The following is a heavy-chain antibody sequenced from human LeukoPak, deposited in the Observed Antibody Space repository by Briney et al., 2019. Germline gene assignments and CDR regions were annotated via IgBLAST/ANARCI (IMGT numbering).Heavy chain of an antibody. D-gene: IGHD6-13*01. CDR2: IYYSGST. Sequence: SETLSLTCTVSGGSISSYYWSWIRQPPGKGLEWIGYIYYSGSTNYNPSLKSRVTISVDTSKNQFSLKLSSVTAADTAVYYCARHLAAAGPYYFDYWGQGTLVTVSS. CDR3: ARHLAAAGPYYFDY. J-gene: IGHJ4*02. V-gene: IGHV4-59*08. CDR1: GGSISSYY.